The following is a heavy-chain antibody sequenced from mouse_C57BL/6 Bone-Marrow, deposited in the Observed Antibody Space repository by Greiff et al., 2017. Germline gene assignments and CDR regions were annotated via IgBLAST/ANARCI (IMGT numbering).Heavy chain of an antibody. CDR3: AGGYPFDY. CDR2: MDPETGGT. CDR1: GYTFTDYE. Sequence: VQLQQSGAELVRPGASVTLSCKASGYTFTDYEMHWVKQTPVHGLEWIGAMDPETGGTAYNQKFKGKAILTADKSASTAYMELRSLPSEDSAVYYCAGGYPFDYWGQGTTLTVSS. V-gene: IGHV1-15*01. J-gene: IGHJ2*01. D-gene: IGHD2-2*01.